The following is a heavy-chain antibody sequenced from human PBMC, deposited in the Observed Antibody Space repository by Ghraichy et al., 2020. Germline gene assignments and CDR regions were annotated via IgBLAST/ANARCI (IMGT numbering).Heavy chain of an antibody. CDR2: INHSGST. CDR3: ARAGVYDSSGYSFDY. J-gene: IGHJ4*02. CDR1: GGSFSGYY. V-gene: IGHV4-34*01. Sequence: ESLNISCAVYGGSFSGYYWSWIRQPPGKGLEWIGEINHSGSTNYNPSLKSRVTISVDTSKNQFSLKLSSVTAADTAVYYCARAGVYDSSGYSFDYWGQGTLVTVSS. D-gene: IGHD3-22*01.